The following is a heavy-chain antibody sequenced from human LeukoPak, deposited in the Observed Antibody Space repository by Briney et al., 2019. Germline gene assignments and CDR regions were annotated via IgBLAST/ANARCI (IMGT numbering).Heavy chain of an antibody. J-gene: IGHJ6*03. V-gene: IGHV4-4*02. Sequence: SETLSLTCAVSGGSISSSNWWSWVRQPPGKGLEWIGEIYHSGSTNYNPSLKSRVTISVDTSKNQFSLKLSSVTAADTAVYYCARNAAGSSGWYSAYYYYYMDVWGKGTTVTVSS. CDR1: GGSISSSNW. CDR2: IYHSGST. D-gene: IGHD6-19*01. CDR3: ARNAAGSSGWYSAYYYYYMDV.